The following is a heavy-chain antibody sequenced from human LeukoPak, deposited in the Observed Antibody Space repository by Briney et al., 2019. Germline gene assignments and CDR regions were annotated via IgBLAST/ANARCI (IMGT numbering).Heavy chain of an antibody. CDR2: INQDESAK. J-gene: IGHJ3*02. Sequence: SGGSLRLSCAASGFTFTKYWMSWVRQAPGKRLECVASINQDESAKRYVDSAKGRFTISRDNTQNSVYLEMNSLTAEDTALYYCARDLWAQQEGDGFDIWGQGTMVTVSS. D-gene: IGHD6-13*01. CDR1: GFTFTKYW. CDR3: ARDLWAQQEGDGFDI. V-gene: IGHV3-7*03.